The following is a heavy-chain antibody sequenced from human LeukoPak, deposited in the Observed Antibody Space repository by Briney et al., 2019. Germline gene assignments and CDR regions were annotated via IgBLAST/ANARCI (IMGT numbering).Heavy chain of an antibody. D-gene: IGHD6-19*01. CDR2: IWYDGSNK. J-gene: IGHJ4*02. CDR1: GFTFSSYG. CDR3: ARDGSSGWYFDY. V-gene: IGHV3-33*01. Sequence: GRSLRLSCAASGFTFSSYGMHWVRQAPGKGLEWVAVIWYDGSNKYYADSVTGRFTISRDNSKNTLYLQMNSLTAEATAVYYCARDGSSGWYFDYWGQGTLVTVSS.